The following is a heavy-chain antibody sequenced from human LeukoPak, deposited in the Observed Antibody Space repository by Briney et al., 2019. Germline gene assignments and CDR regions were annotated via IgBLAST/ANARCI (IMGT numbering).Heavy chain of an antibody. D-gene: IGHD2-15*01. CDR3: AKYVVAASSYYFDY. CDR1: GFTFSSDA. J-gene: IGHJ4*02. V-gene: IGHV3-23*01. Sequence: GGSLRLSCAASGFTFSSDAMSWVRQAPGKGLEWVSTITSGGSTYYPDSVKGRITISRDNSKNTLYLQMNSLTADDTAVYYCAKYVVAASSYYFDYWGQGTLDSVSS. CDR2: ITSGGST.